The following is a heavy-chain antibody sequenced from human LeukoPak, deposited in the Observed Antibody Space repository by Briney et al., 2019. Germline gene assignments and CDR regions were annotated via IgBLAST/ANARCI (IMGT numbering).Heavy chain of an antibody. V-gene: IGHV4-39*01. CDR3: ARHSPQENYYDSSGYPDY. D-gene: IGHD3-22*01. CDR1: GGSISSSSYY. Sequence: SETLSLTCTVSGGSISSSSYYWGWIRQPPGEGLEWIGSIYYSGSTYYNPSLKSRVTISVDTSKNQFSLKLSSVTAADTAVYYCARHSPQENYYDSSGYPDYWGQGTLVTVSS. J-gene: IGHJ4*02. CDR2: IYYSGST.